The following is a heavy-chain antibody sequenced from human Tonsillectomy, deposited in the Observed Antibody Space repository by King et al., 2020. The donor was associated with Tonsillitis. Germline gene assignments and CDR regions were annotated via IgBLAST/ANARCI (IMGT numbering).Heavy chain of an antibody. Sequence: VQLVESGGGLLQPGGSLRLSCAASGFTFSRYEMNWVRQAPGKGLEWVSYISSSGSLIQYADSVKGRFTISRDNAKNSLYLQMNSLRAEDTAVYYCARYYGSGSYLDYWVQGTLVTVSS. CDR1: GFTFSRYE. CDR3: ARYYGSGSYLDY. D-gene: IGHD3-10*01. J-gene: IGHJ4*02. V-gene: IGHV3-48*03. CDR2: ISSSGSLI.